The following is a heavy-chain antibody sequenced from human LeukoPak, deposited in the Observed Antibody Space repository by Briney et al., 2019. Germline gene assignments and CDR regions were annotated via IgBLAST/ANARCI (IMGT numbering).Heavy chain of an antibody. J-gene: IGHJ4*02. CDR1: GYTFTSYG. D-gene: IGHD6-19*01. V-gene: IGHV1-18*01. CDR2: ISAYNGNT. Sequence: ASVKVSCKASGYTFTSYGISWVRQAPGQGLEWMGWISAYNGNTNYAQKLQGRVTMTTDTSTSTAYMELRSLRSDDTAVYYCARDGWGVYSSGWHFDYWGQGTLATVSS. CDR3: ARDGWGVYSSGWHFDY.